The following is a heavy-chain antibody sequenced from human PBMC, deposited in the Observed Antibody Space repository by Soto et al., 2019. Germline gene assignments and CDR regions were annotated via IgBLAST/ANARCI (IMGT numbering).Heavy chain of an antibody. CDR2: ICWDDDK. Sequence: QITLKESGPTLVKPTQTLTLTCTFSGFSLSTSGVGVGWIRQPPGKALEWLAVICWDDDKRYSLSLKSRLTITRDTSKNQVVLTMTDMDPVDTATYYCAHMDYGFYGMDVWGQGTTVTVSS. V-gene: IGHV2-5*02. CDR3: AHMDYGFYGMDV. D-gene: IGHD3-10*01. CDR1: GFSLSTSGVG. J-gene: IGHJ6*02.